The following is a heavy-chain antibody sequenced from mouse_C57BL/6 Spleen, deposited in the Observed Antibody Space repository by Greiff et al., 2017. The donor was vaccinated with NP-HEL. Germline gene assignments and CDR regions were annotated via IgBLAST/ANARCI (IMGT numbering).Heavy chain of an antibody. CDR1: GFTFSDYG. CDR2: ISSGSSTI. J-gene: IGHJ4*01. V-gene: IGHV5-17*01. Sequence: EVQRVESGGGLVKPGGSLKLSCAASGFTFSDYGMHWVRQAPEKGLEWVAYISSGSSTIYYADTVKGRFTISRDNAKNTLFLQMTSLRSEDTAMYYCARPEGNYFWAMDYWGQGTSVTVSS. D-gene: IGHD2-1*01. CDR3: ARPEGNYFWAMDY.